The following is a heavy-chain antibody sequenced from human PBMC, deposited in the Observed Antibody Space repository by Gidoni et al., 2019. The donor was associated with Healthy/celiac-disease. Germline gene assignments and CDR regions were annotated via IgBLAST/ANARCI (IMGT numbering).Heavy chain of an antibody. V-gene: IGHV3-23*01. CDR1: GFTFSSYA. J-gene: IGHJ3*02. CDR2: ISGSGGST. Sequence: EVQLLESGGGWVQPGGSLRLSCAASGFTFSSYAMSWVRQAPGKGLEWVSAISGSGGSTYYADSVKGRFTISRDNSKNTLYLQMNSLRAEDTAVYYCAEDYGDYGAFDIWGQGTMVTVSS. D-gene: IGHD4-17*01. CDR3: AEDYGDYGAFDI.